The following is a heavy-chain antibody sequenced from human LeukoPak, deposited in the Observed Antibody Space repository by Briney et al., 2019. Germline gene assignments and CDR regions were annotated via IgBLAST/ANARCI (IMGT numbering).Heavy chain of an antibody. CDR1: GGSISSTNYY. D-gene: IGHD3-10*01. Sequence: SETLSLTCTVSGGSISSTNYYWGWIRQAPGLGLEWIGSIYCSGNNYYNPSLESRVIISVDTSRYQFTLRLSSATAAHTAVYYCARRVHYYGSSSYYFDYWGQGTLVTVSS. J-gene: IGHJ4*02. V-gene: IGHV4-39*01. CDR2: IYCSGNN. CDR3: ARRVHYYGSSSYYFDY.